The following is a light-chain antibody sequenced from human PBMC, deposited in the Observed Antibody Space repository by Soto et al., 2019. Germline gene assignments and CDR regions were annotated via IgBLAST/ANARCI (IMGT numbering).Light chain of an antibody. CDR2: AAS. CDR1: QSISSSY. CDR3: QQYDSSMLT. Sequence: EIVLTQSPGTLSLSPGEGAALSCRASQSISSSYLAWYQQKPGQAPRLLIFAASSRSTGIPARFSGSVSGTDFSLTVSRLEPEYFAVYYCQQYDSSMLTFGGGTKVEI. V-gene: IGKV3-20*01. J-gene: IGKJ4*01.